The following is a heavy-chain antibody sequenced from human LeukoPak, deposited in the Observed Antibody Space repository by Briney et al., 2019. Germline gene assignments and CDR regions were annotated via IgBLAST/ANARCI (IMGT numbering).Heavy chain of an antibody. CDR1: GYSISSGYY. Sequence: SETLSLTCTVSGYSISSGYYWGWIRQPPGKGLEWIGSIYHSGSTYYNPSLKSRVTISVDTSKNQFSLKLSSVTAADTAVYYCARPLLGFDPRGVAFDIWGQGTMVTVSS. V-gene: IGHV4-38-2*02. D-gene: IGHD3-10*01. J-gene: IGHJ3*02. CDR2: IYHSGST. CDR3: ARPLLGFDPRGVAFDI.